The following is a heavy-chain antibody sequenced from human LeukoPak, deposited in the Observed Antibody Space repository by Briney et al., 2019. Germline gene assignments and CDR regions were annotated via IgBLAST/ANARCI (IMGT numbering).Heavy chain of an antibody. CDR1: GFTFSSYW. J-gene: IGHJ4*02. CDR3: ARGIVGATDFDY. CDR2: INGDGSAT. V-gene: IGHV3-74*03. Sequence: GGSLRLSCAASGFTFSSYWMHWVRQAPGKGLVRVSRINGDGSATAYADSVKGRFTISRDNAKNTLYLQMNSLRAEDTAVYFCARGIVGATDFDYWGQGTLVTVSS. D-gene: IGHD1-26*01.